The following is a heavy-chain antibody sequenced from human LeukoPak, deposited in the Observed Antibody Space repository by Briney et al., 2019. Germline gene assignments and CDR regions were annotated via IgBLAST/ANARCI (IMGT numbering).Heavy chain of an antibody. V-gene: IGHV3-74*01. CDR2: INSDGSST. Sequence: GGSLRLSCAASGFTFSSYWMHWVRQTPGKGLVWVSRINSDGSSTSYADSVKGRFTISRDNDKNTLFLQMNSLRVEDTAVYYCARVPRELFGLDYWGQGTLVTVSS. J-gene: IGHJ4*02. CDR3: ARVPRELFGLDY. CDR1: GFTFSSYW. D-gene: IGHD1-7*01.